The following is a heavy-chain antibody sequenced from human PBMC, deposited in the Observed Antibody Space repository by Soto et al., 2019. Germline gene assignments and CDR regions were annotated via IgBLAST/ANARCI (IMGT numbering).Heavy chain of an antibody. V-gene: IGHV3-11*05. CDR1: GFTFSDYY. D-gene: IGHD2-2*01. Sequence: QVQLVESGGGLVKPGGSLRLSCAASGFTFSDYYMSWIRQAPGKGLDWVSYISSSSSYTNYADSVKGRFTISRDNAKNSLYLQMNSLRAEDTAVYYCASESYCSSTSCPYYFDYWGQGTLVTVSS. CDR3: ASESYCSSTSCPYYFDY. CDR2: ISSSSSYT. J-gene: IGHJ4*02.